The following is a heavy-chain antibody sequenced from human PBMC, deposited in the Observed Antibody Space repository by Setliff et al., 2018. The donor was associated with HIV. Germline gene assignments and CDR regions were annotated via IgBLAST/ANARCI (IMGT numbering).Heavy chain of an antibody. Sequence: GGSLRLSCTASGFIFANAHMDWVRQAPGKGLEWVARIKSQTDGGTIDYAAPVKDRFTISRDDSKSTLYLQMNSLKSEDTAMYYCTPIHNYTDHCPDSWGQGTLVTVSS. J-gene: IGHJ5*01. CDR2: IKSQTDGGTI. CDR3: TPIHNYTDHCPDS. D-gene: IGHD2-21*02. V-gene: IGHV3-15*01. CDR1: GFIFANAH.